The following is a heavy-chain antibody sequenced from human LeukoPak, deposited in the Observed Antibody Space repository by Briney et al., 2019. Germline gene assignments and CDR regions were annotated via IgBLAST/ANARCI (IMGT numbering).Heavy chain of an antibody. CDR2: IYYSGST. D-gene: IGHD3-10*01. CDR1: GDSISSYY. V-gene: IGHV4-59*08. J-gene: IGHJ4*02. Sequence: TETLSLTCTVSGDSISSYYWSSIRQPPGKGQERIGYIYYSGSTYYNPSLKSRVTISVDTSKIQFSLKLSSVTAADTAVYYCARVPPLWFGESHFDYWGQGTLVTVSS. CDR3: ARVPPLWFGESHFDY.